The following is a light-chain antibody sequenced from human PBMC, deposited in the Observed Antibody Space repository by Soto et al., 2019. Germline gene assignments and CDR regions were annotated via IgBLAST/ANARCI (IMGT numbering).Light chain of an antibody. CDR3: QQYSSSPLT. Sequence: EIVLTQSPGTLSLSPVERATLSFRASQSVSSSYLAWYQQKPGQAPRLIIYGASIRATGIPDRFSGSESETDFTLTISRLEPEDFALYYCQQYSSSPLTFGGGTKVDIK. J-gene: IGKJ4*01. CDR2: GAS. V-gene: IGKV3-20*01. CDR1: QSVSSSY.